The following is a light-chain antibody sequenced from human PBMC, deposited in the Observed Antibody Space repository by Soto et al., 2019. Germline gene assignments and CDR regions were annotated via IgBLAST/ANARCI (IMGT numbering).Light chain of an antibody. Sequence: EIVLTQSPGSLSLSPGERAARPCRASQSVSSSYLAWYQQKPGQAPRLLIYGASSRATGIPDRFSGSGSGTDFTLTISRLEPEDFAVYYCQQYGSSPRTFGQGTKVDIK. CDR2: GAS. J-gene: IGKJ1*01. CDR1: QSVSSSY. CDR3: QQYGSSPRT. V-gene: IGKV3-20*01.